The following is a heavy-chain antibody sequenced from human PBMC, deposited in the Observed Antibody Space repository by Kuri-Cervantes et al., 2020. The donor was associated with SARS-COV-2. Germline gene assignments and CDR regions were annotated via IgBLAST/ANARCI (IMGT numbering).Heavy chain of an antibody. CDR3: ATGSPLSGFHNWFDP. D-gene: IGHD3-10*01. J-gene: IGHJ5*02. Sequence: ASVMVSCKASGYTFTSYAMHWVRQAPGQRLEWMGWSNAGNGNTKYSQEFQGRVTITRDTSASTAYMELSSLRSEDTAVYYCATGSPLSGFHNWFDPWGQGTLVTVSS. CDR2: SNAGNGNT. CDR1: GYTFTSYA. V-gene: IGHV1-3*02.